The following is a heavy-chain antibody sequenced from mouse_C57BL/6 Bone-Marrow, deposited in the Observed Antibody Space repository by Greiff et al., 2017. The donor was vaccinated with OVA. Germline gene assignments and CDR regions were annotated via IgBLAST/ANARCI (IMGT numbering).Heavy chain of an antibody. CDR1: GFSLSTSGMG. V-gene: IGHV8-12*01. CDR3: ARRLDWYFDV. CDR2: IYWDDDK. J-gene: IGHJ1*03. Sequence: QVTLKESGPGILQSSQTLSLTCSFSGFSLSTSGMGVSWIRQPSGKGLEWLAHIYWDDDKRYNTSLKSRLTISKDTSRNQVFLKITSVDTADTATYYRARRLDWYFDVWGTGTTVTVSS.